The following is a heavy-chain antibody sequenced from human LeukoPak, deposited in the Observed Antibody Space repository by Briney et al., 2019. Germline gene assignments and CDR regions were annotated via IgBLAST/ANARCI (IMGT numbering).Heavy chain of an antibody. CDR1: GFTFDDYA. J-gene: IGHJ4*02. CDR2: ISWNSGSI. V-gene: IGHV3-9*03. D-gene: IGHD1-7*01. Sequence: PGGSLRLSCAASGFTFDDYAMHWVRQAPGKGLEWVSGISWNSGSIGYADSVKGRFTISRDNAKNSLYLQMNSLRAEDMALYYCAKSRFNNWSYDGYFDYWGQGTLVTVSS. CDR3: AKSRFNNWSYDGYFDY.